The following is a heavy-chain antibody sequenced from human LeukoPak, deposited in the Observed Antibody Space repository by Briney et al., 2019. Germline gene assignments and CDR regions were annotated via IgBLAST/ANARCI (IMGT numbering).Heavy chain of an antibody. CDR3: ARHSGSYYQPLDY. V-gene: IGHV4-39*01. J-gene: IGHJ4*02. D-gene: IGHD1-26*01. CDR1: GGSIISSGYY. CDR2: IYYSGST. Sequence: SETLSLTCTVSGGSIISSGYYWGWIRQPPGKGLEWIGSIYYSGSTYYNPSLKSRVTVSVDTSRNQFSLKLSSVTAADTAVYYCARHSGSYYQPLDYWGQGTLVTVSS.